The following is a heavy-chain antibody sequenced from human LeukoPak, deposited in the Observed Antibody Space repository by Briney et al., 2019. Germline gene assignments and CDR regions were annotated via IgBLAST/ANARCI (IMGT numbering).Heavy chain of an antibody. V-gene: IGHV4-34*01. J-gene: IGHJ4*02. D-gene: IGHD1-1*01. Sequence: SETLSLTCAVYGGSFSGYYWSWIRQPPGKGLEWIGEINHSGSTNYNPSLKSRVTISVDTPKNQFSLKLSSVTAADTAVYYCARGRDNRNVDIFDYWGQGALVTVSS. CDR3: ARGRDNRNVDIFDY. CDR1: GGSFSGYY. CDR2: INHSGST.